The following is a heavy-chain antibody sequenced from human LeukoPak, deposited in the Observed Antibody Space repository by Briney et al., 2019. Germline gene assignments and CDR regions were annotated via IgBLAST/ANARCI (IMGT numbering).Heavy chain of an antibody. CDR1: GFTVSSYG. D-gene: IGHD3-16*01. Sequence: GGSLRLSCAASGFTVSSYGMSWVRQAPGKGLEWVSGISGSGGRTYYADSVKGRFTISRDNSKNTLYLQMNSLRAEDTAVYYCARGWASSRRKAFDIWGQGTMVTVSS. CDR3: ARGWASSRRKAFDI. CDR2: ISGSGGRT. V-gene: IGHV3-23*01. J-gene: IGHJ3*02.